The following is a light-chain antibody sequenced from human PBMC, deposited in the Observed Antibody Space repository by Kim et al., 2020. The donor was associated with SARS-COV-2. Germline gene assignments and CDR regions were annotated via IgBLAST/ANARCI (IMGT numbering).Light chain of an antibody. CDR3: QQYDSYSWT. Sequence: AAVEDRFTITCRASQSITIFLAWYQQKPGQAPKLLIYDASSLESGVPSRFRGSGSGTEFTLTISSLQPDDFATYYCQQYDSYSWTFGQGTKLEI. V-gene: IGKV1-5*01. J-gene: IGKJ1*01. CDR1: QSITIF. CDR2: DAS.